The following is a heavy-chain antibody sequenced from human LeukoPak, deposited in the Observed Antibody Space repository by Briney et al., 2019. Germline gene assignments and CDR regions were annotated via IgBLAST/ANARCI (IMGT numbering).Heavy chain of an antibody. V-gene: IGHV3-48*04. CDR2: ISTDSRTI. Sequence: GGSLRLSCAASGFTFSSHTINWVRQAPGKGLEWVSSISTDSRTIYYTDSVRGRFTISRDNAKNSLYLQMNSLRAEDTAVYYCARGGGTLFDYWGQGTLVTVSS. CDR1: GFTFSSHT. D-gene: IGHD4-23*01. CDR3: ARGGGTLFDY. J-gene: IGHJ4*02.